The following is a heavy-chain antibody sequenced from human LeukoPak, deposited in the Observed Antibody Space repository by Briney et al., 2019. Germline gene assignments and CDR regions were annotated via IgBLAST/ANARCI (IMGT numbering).Heavy chain of an antibody. D-gene: IGHD6-6*01. CDR2: IYHSGST. V-gene: IGHV4-38-2*02. CDR1: GYSISSDYY. J-gene: IGHJ4*02. Sequence: SETLSLTCAVSGYSISSDYYWGWTRQPPGKGLEWIGTIYHSGSTYYNPSLKSRVTISVDTSKNQFSLKLSSVTAADTAVYYCARDVAARPDYFDYWGQGTLVTVSS. CDR3: ARDVAARPDYFDY.